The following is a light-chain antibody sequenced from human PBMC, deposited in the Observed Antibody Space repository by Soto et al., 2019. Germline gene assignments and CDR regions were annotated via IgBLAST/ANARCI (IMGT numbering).Light chain of an antibody. J-gene: IGLJ1*01. CDR3: SSYTSSDTLYV. Sequence: QSALTQPASVSGSPGQSITISCTGTSSDIGDYDYVSWYQHLPGKAPKLLIYDVNSRPSGVSPRFSGSKFGNTASLTISGLQAEDEADYFCSSYTSSDTLYVFGSGTKLTVL. CDR1: SSDIGDYDY. CDR2: DVN. V-gene: IGLV2-14*01.